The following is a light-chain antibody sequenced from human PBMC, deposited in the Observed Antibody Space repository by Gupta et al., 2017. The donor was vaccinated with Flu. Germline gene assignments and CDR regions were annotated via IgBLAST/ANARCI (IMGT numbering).Light chain of an antibody. J-gene: IGKJ1*01. CDR3: KQHESFPLT. CDR2: AKS. Sequence: PSSRSDSDGDRVTLPGRASQAVKNFLAWFQQKQGKAPKFRILAKSNLQYGVPSRFSGRGSGTNFTLTITGLQPEDFETNNCKQHESFPLTFGQGTKVEIK. CDR1: QAVKNF. V-gene: IGKV1-16*01.